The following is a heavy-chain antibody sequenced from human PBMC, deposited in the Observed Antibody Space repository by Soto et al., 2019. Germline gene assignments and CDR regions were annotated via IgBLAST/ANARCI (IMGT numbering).Heavy chain of an antibody. J-gene: IGHJ5*02. CDR3: SSSMGGWLDL. D-gene: IGHD2-15*01. CDR1: GYTFTSYG. V-gene: IGHV1-3*01. CDR2: INAGNGDT. Sequence: QVQLVPSGAEVKKPGASVRVSCRASGYTFTSYGIHWVRQAPGQRLEWLGWINAGNGDTKYSQTFEARITITRDTSASTVYMDLSRLRSEDTAVYYCSSSMGGWLDLWGQGTLVTVSS.